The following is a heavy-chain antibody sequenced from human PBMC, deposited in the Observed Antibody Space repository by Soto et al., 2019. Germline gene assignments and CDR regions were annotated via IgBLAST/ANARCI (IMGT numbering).Heavy chain of an antibody. D-gene: IGHD6-19*01. CDR2: VRSKGNNYAT. V-gene: IGHV3-73*02. CDR3: IRFRGTAGWYFDR. J-gene: IGHJ2*01. Sequence: EVQLVESGGGLVQPGGSLKLSCAASGFTFSESAMHWVRQASGKGLEWVGRVRSKGNNYATTYGASVKGRFTISRDDSKNTAYLQLNSLKTEDTAVYYWIRFRGTAGWYFDRLGRGALVTVSS. CDR1: GFTFSESA.